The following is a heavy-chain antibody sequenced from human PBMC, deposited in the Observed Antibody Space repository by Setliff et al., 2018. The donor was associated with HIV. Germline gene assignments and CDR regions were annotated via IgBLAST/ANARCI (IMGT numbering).Heavy chain of an antibody. V-gene: IGHV4-34*01. Sequence: SETLSLTCAVYGGSFSGYYWTWIRQSPGKGLEWIGEINHSGSANYNPSLKSRVTISVDTSKNQFSVKLSSVTAADTAVYYCAREIYGGNSRPFDYWGQGILVTVSS. CDR2: INHSGSA. J-gene: IGHJ4*02. D-gene: IGHD4-17*01. CDR3: AREIYGGNSRPFDY. CDR1: GGSFSGYY.